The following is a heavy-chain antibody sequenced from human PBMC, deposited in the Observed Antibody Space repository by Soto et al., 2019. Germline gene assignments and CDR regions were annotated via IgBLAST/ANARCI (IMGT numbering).Heavy chain of an antibody. Sequence: ASVKVSCKASGYTFTSYGISWVRQAPGQGLEWMGWISAYNGNTNYAQKLQGRVTMTTDTSTSTAYMELRSLRSDDTAVYYCARVWFGELLFNYYMDVWGKGTTVTVSS. CDR2: ISAYNGNT. J-gene: IGHJ6*03. CDR3: ARVWFGELLFNYYMDV. CDR1: GYTFTSYG. V-gene: IGHV1-18*01. D-gene: IGHD3-10*01.